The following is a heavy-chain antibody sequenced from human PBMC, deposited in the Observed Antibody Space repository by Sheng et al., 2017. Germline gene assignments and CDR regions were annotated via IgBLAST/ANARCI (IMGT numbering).Heavy chain of an antibody. V-gene: IGHV4-39*07. J-gene: IGHJ5*02. Sequence: QLQLQEAGPGLMKPSETLSLTCIVSGGSISSSRYYWGWIRQPPGKGLEWIGTIYYSGSTYYNPSLKSRVTIAIDTSKNQFSLKMSSVTAADTAVYYCARVNKYCSGGTCYQNWFDPWGQGTPGHRLL. CDR3: ARVNKYCSGGTCYQNWFDP. D-gene: IGHD2-15*01. CDR1: GGSISSSRYY. CDR2: IYYSGST.